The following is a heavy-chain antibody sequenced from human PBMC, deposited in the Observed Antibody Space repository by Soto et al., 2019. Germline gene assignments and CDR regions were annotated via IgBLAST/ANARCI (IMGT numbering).Heavy chain of an antibody. D-gene: IGHD3-9*01. Sequence: QITLNESGPTLVRPTQTLTLTCAFSGFSLSTSVVGVGWIRQPRGKALEWLAVIYWDDSKHYSPSLRSRLTTTKDTSKNQVVLTTTNMDPMDTATYYCAHKGPEDWPLDYWGQGTLVTVSS. CDR2: IYWDDSK. CDR1: GFSLSTSVVG. V-gene: IGHV2-5*02. CDR3: AHKGPEDWPLDY. J-gene: IGHJ4*02.